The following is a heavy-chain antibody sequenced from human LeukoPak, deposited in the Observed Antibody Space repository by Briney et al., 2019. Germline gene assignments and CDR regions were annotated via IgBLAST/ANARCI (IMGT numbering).Heavy chain of an antibody. Sequence: PGGSLRLSCAASGFTFDDYAMHWVRQAPGKGLEWVSGISWNSGSIGYADSVKGRFTISRDNAKNSLYLQMNSLRAEDMALYYCAKDSEYSSSCGFDYWGQGTLVTVSS. CDR2: ISWNSGSI. CDR1: GFTFDDYA. D-gene: IGHD6-6*01. J-gene: IGHJ4*02. V-gene: IGHV3-9*03. CDR3: AKDSEYSSSCGFDY.